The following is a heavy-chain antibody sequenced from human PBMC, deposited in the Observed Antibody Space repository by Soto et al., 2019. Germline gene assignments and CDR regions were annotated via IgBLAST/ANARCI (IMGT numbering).Heavy chain of an antibody. CDR2: VIPLFDTA. CDR1: GGIFTNNA. D-gene: IGHD5-18*01. J-gene: IGHJ6*02. V-gene: IGHV1-69*01. CDR3: ATGGHNDGYNFYHGMDV. Sequence: QVQVVQSGAEVKKPGSSVKVSCKVSGGIFTNNAISWVRQAPGQGLEWLGGVIPLFDTAYYAQIFLGRLKISADGAKTTAYMELSGLTSADTAVYFCATGGHNDGYNFYHGMDVWGQGTTVTVS.